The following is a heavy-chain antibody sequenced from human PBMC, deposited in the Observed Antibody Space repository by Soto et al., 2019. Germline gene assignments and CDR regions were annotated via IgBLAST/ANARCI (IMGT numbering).Heavy chain of an antibody. Sequence: WMDWVSRTPEKGPEWVGSISPDGGEIYYVDSVKGRFTISRDNTRNSLYLHMNSLRAEDTAVYYCTKGPRWGQGTLVTVSS. CDR2: ISPDGGEI. CDR3: TKGPR. CDR1: W. J-gene: IGHJ4*02. V-gene: IGHV3-7*01.